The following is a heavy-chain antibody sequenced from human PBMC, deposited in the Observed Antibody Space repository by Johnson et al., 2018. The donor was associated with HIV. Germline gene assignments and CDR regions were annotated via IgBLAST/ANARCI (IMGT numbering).Heavy chain of an antibody. Sequence: EVQLVESGGGLVQPGGSLRLSCAASGFTVSSNYMSWVRQAPGKGLEWVSVIYSGGSTYYADSVKGRFTISRDNSKNTLYLQMNSLRAEDTAVYYCARDHLRRSHAFDIWGQGTMVTVCS. D-gene: IGHD2-15*01. CDR2: IYSGGST. CDR1: GFTVSSNY. J-gene: IGHJ3*02. CDR3: ARDHLRRSHAFDI. V-gene: IGHV3-53*01.